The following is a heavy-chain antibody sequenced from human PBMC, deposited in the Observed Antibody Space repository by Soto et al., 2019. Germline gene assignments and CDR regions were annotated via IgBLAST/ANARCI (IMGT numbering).Heavy chain of an antibody. CDR2: VNWNSDKV. CDR3: AKDKGGTPYYIDS. Sequence: VLLVESGGGLVQPGGSLRLSCAVSGFNFGNYAMHWVRQAPGKGLEWVAAVNWNSDKVAYAGSVLGRFTIFRDSAKNSLHLQMNDLTTEDTAFYYCAKDKGGTPYYIDSWGQGSLVTVSS. J-gene: IGHJ4*02. D-gene: IGHD6-25*01. V-gene: IGHV3-9*01. CDR1: GFNFGNYA.